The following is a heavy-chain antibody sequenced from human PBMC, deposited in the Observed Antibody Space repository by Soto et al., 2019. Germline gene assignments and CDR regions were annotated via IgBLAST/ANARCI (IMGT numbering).Heavy chain of an antibody. CDR1: GYTFTGCY. V-gene: IGHV1-2*02. D-gene: IGHD2-15*01. Sequence: ASVKVSCKASGYTFTGCYMHWVRQAPGQGLEWMGWINPNSGGTNYAQKFQGRVTMTRDTSISTAYMELSRLRSDDTAVYYCAVGYCSGGSCYFDYWGQGTLVTVSS. CDR2: INPNSGGT. CDR3: AVGYCSGGSCYFDY. J-gene: IGHJ4*02.